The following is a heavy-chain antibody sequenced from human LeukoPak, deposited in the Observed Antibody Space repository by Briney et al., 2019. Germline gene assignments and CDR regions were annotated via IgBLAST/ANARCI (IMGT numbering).Heavy chain of an antibody. J-gene: IGHJ4*02. V-gene: IGHV3-30*02. D-gene: IGHD4-17*01. CDR1: GFTFNIYG. CDR3: VRVFRSGDFGEYEFAL. CDR2: IRCDGSDK. Sequence: GGSLRLSCAASGFTFNIYGMNWVRQAPGKGPQWVAFIRCDGSDKSYADSVKGRFSISRDNSKNTWYLQMSSLRPEDTAVYYCVRVFRSGDFGEYEFALWGQGTLVTVSS.